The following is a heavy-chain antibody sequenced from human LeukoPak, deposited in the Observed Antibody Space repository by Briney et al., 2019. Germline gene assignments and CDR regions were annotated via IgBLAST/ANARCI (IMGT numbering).Heavy chain of an antibody. V-gene: IGHV3-23*01. J-gene: IGHJ4*02. Sequence: PGGSLRLSCAASGFTFSSYAMSWVRQAPGKGLEWVSAISGSGGSTYYADSVKGRFTISRDNSKNTLYLQMNSLRAEDTAVYYCTACRIVGATVDYWGQRTLVTVSS. CDR2: ISGSGGST. CDR1: GFTFSSYA. CDR3: TACRIVGATVDY. D-gene: IGHD1-26*01.